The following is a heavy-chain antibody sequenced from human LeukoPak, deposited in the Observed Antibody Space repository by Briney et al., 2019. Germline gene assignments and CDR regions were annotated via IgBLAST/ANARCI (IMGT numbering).Heavy chain of an antibody. J-gene: IGHJ4*02. CDR2: IYYSGST. CDR3: ARSYYGSGRYGPQFDY. Sequence: SETLSLTCTVSGGSISSSSYYWGWIRQPPGKGLEWIGSIYYSGSTYYNPSLKSRVTISVDTSKNQFSLKLSSVTAADTAVYYCARSYYGSGRYGPQFDYWGQGTLVTVSS. V-gene: IGHV4-39*01. CDR1: GGSISSSSYY. D-gene: IGHD3-10*01.